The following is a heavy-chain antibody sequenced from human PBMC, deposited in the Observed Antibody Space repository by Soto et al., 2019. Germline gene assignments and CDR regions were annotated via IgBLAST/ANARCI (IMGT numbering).Heavy chain of an antibody. CDR2: IMPVFPTP. D-gene: IGHD1-1*01. V-gene: IGHV1-69*12. J-gene: IGHJ6*02. CDR3: ARDKDRLQLGGNYYYILDV. CDR1: GGTFSTSA. Sequence: QVQLVQSGAEVKKPGSSVKVSCKTSGGTFSTSAISWVRQAPGQGLEWVGGIMPVFPTPDYAQNFQGRVTITADDSTTTAYLELTSLRADDTAVYYCARDKDRLQLGGNYYYILDVWGQGPAITVSS.